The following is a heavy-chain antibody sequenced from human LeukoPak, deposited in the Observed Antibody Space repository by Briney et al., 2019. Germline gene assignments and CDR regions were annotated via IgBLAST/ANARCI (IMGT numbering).Heavy chain of an antibody. J-gene: IGHJ4*02. V-gene: IGHV1-46*01. CDR1: GYTLTSYY. D-gene: IGHD3-10*01. CDR2: INPSGGST. Sequence: ASVKVSCKASGYTLTSYYIHWVRQAPGQGLEWMGIINPSGGSTSYAQKFQGRVTMTRDTSTSTVYMELSSLRSEDTAVYYCATNYGSGSYCFDYWGQGTLVTVSS. CDR3: ATNYGSGSYCFDY.